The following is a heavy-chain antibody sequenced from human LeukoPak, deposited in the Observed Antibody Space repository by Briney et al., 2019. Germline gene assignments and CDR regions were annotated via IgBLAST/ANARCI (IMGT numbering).Heavy chain of an antibody. CDR2: ISQEGSDE. Sequence: HGGSLRLSCAASGFTFSNYWMTWVRQAPGKGLEGVAHISQEGSDELYVDSVKGRFTISRDNARNSLYLQMNSLRAEDTAVYYCVRDRGWYTFNYWGQGTLVTVSS. D-gene: IGHD6-19*01. CDR1: GFTFSNYW. CDR3: VRDRGWYTFNY. J-gene: IGHJ4*02. V-gene: IGHV3-7*04.